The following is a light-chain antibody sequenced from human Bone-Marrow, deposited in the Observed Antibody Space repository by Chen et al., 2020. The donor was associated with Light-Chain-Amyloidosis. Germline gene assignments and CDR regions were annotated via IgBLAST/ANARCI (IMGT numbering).Light chain of an antibody. CDR3: CSYAGSRTRV. CDR1: SSDVGTYNL. Sequence: GTSSDVGTYNLVSWYQQHPGRAPKLMIYEVTKRPSGISDRFSGSKSGNTASLTISGLQAEDEADYYCCSYAGSRTRVFGGGTKLTVL. V-gene: IGLV2-23*02. CDR2: EVT. J-gene: IGLJ3*02.